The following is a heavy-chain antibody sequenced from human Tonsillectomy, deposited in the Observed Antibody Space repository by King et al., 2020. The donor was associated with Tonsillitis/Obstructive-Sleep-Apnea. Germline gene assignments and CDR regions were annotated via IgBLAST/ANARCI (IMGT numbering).Heavy chain of an antibody. CDR2: ISAAGDT. CDR3: ARGPDWNLDY. V-gene: IGHV3-13*04. J-gene: IGHJ4*02. Sequence: QLVQSGGGLVQPGGSLRLSCAASGFTFSSYDMHWVRQPTGKGLEWVSTISAAGDTYFPGSVNGRFTVSRENAKNSLYLQMSSLRAGDTAVYYCARGPDWNLDYWGQGTLVTVSS. CDR1: GFTFSSYD. D-gene: IGHD1-1*01.